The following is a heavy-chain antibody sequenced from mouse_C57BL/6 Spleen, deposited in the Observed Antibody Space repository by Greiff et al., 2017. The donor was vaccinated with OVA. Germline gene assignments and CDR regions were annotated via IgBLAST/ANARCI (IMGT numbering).Heavy chain of an antibody. CDR1: GYTFTSYW. D-gene: IGHD3-2*02. J-gene: IGHJ3*01. V-gene: IGHV1-52*01. CDR2: IDPSDSET. Sequence: VQLQQPGAELVRPGSSVKLSCKASGYTFTSYWMHWVKQRPIQGLEWIGNIDPSDSETHYNQKFKDKATLTVDKSSSTAYMQLSSLTSEDSAVYYGARSQLRLPWFAYWGQGTLVTVSA. CDR3: ARSQLRLPWFAY.